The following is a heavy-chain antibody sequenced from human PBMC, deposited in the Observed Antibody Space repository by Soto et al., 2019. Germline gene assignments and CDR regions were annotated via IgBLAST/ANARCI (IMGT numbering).Heavy chain of an antibody. CDR2: IYPSGGST. V-gene: IGHV1-46*01. J-gene: IGHJ4*02. CDR3: ARDFSGPMDY. CDR1: AYTFTNYY. D-gene: IGHD3-10*01. Sequence: VASVKVSCKASAYTFTNYYMHWLRQAPGQGLEWMGIIYPSGGSTRNAQKFQGRVTMTRDTSTSTVYMELSSLRSEDTAVYYCARDFSGPMDYWGRGTLVTVSS.